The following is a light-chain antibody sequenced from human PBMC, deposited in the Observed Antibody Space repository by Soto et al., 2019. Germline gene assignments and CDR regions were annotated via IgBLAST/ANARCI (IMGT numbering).Light chain of an antibody. V-gene: IGLV2-14*01. CDR3: SSYTSTNTPVV. CDR1: SSDVGGFNY. Sequence: QSALTQPASVSGSPGQSITISCTGTSSDVGGFNYVSWYQQHPGKAPKVMIYDVSDRPSGVSNRFSGSKSGNTASLTISGLQAEDEADYYCSSYTSTNTPVVFGTGTKLTVL. CDR2: DVS. J-gene: IGLJ1*01.